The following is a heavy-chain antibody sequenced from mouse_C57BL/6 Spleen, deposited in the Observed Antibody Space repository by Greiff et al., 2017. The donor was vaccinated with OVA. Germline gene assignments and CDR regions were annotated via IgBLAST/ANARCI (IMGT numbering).Heavy chain of an antibody. V-gene: IGHV8-8*01. CDR1: GFSLSTFGMG. CDR2: IWWDDAK. J-gene: IGHJ2*01. CDR3: ARMEGITTPSYYLDD. Sequence: QVTLKESGPGILQPSQTLSLTCSFSGFSLSTFGMGVGWIRQPSGKGLEWLAHIWWDDAKYSNPALKSRLPISKDTSKNQVFLQIANVDTAATATYYCARMEGITTPSYYLDDWGQGTTLTVSS. D-gene: IGHD1-1*01.